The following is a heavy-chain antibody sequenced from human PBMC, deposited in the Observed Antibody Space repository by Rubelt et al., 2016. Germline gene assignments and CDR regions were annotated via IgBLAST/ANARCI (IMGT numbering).Heavy chain of an antibody. J-gene: IGHJ4*02. V-gene: IGHV4-31*03. CDR2: IYYSGST. D-gene: IGHD6-19*01. CDR1: GGSISSGGYY. CDR3: ASLSIGWSRH. Sequence: QLQLQESGPGLVKPSETLSLTCTVSGGSISSGGYYWSWIRQHPGKGLEWIGYIYYSGSTYYNPSLKSRVTISVDTSKNQFSLKLRSVTASDTAVYYGASLSIGWSRHWGQGTLVTVSS.